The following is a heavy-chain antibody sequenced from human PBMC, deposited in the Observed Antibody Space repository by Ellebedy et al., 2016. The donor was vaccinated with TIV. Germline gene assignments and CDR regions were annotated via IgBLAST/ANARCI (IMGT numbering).Heavy chain of an antibody. CDR3: ARDSGSYAFDF. CDR1: GYTFITYA. J-gene: IGHJ4*02. V-gene: IGHV1-18*01. Sequence: AASVKVSCKASGYTFITYAMSWVRQAPGQGLEWMGWINTFNGKTNYAQKLQGRVTMTTDTSTSTVYMELRSLRSDDTAVYYCARDSGSYAFDFWGQGTLVTVSS. D-gene: IGHD1-26*01. CDR2: INTFNGKT.